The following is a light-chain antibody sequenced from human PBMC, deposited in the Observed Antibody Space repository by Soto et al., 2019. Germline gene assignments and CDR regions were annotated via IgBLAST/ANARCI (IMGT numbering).Light chain of an antibody. V-gene: IGKV3-20*01. Sequence: EIVLTQSPGTLSLSPGEIATLSFSASQSVSSNYLAWYQQKLGQAPRLLIYDASRRATGIPDRFSGSGSGTDFTLTISRLEPEDFAVYYCQQYGSSPRITFGQGTRLEIK. CDR1: QSVSSNY. J-gene: IGKJ5*01. CDR2: DAS. CDR3: QQYGSSPRIT.